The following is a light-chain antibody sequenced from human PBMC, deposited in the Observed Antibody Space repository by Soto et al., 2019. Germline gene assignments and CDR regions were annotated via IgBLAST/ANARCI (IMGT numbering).Light chain of an antibody. V-gene: IGKV3-20*01. CDR1: QSVSSSY. Sequence: EIALTQSPGTVSLSPGERATLSCRASQSVSSSYLAGYQQEPGQAPRLLIYGPSSRATGIPDRFSGSGSGTDFTLTISKLEPEDFAGYYCQQYGSSPPYTFGPGTKLVIK. CDR3: QQYGSSPPYT. CDR2: GPS. J-gene: IGKJ2*01.